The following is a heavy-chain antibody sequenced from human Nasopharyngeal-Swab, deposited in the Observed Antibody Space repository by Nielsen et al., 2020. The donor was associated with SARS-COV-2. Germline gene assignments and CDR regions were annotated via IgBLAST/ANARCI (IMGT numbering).Heavy chain of an antibody. CDR2: IAHDASNE. J-gene: IGHJ4*02. Sequence: GGSLRLSCAASGFTFSGFGMHWVRQAPGKGLEWVAFIAHDASNEYYGDSVKGRFSISRDSSKNTLYLQMDSLRGEDTAVYYCARDAPAHYGAFYWGRGTPVTVSS. D-gene: IGHD4-17*01. CDR1: GFTFSGFG. CDR3: ARDAPAHYGAFY. V-gene: IGHV3-30*03.